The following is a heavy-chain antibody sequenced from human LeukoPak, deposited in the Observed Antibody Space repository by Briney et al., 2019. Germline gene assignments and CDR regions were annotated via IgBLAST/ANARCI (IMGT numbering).Heavy chain of an antibody. D-gene: IGHD6-25*01. CDR3: ARGVHSGDWFDP. V-gene: IGHV1-2*04. Sequence: ASVKVSCKASGYTFTGYYMHWVRQAPGQGLEWMGWINPNSGGTNYARKFQGWVTMTRDTSISTAYMELSRLRSDDTAVYYCARGVHSGDWFDPWGQGTLVTVSS. J-gene: IGHJ5*02. CDR1: GYTFTGYY. CDR2: INPNSGGT.